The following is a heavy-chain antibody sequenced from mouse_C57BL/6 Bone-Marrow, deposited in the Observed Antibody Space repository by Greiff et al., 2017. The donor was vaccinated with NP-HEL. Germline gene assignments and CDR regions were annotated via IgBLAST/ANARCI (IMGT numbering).Heavy chain of an antibody. V-gene: IGHV7-3*01. CDR3: ARYEGYSYFDY. J-gene: IGHJ2*01. CDR1: GFTFTDYY. Sequence: EVQLVESGGGLVQPGGSLSLSCAASGFTFTDYYMSWVRQPPGKALEWLGFIRNKANGYTTEYNASVKGRFTISRDNSQSVLYLQMNALRAEDSATYYCARYEGYSYFDYWGQGTTLTVSS. D-gene: IGHD1-1*01. CDR2: IRNKANGYTT.